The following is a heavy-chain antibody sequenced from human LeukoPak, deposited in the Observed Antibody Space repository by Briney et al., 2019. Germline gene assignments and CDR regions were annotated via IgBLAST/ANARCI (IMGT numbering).Heavy chain of an antibody. CDR3: ARVRDPYYYYMDV. J-gene: IGHJ6*03. V-gene: IGHV4-59*12. Sequence: SETLSLTCTVSGGSISSYDWSWIRQPPGKGLEWIGYIDDSGSTNYNPSLNSRVTFSVDTSKNQLSLKLSSVTAADTAMFYCARVRDPYYYYMDVWGKGTTVTVSS. CDR1: GGSISSYD. CDR2: IDDSGST. D-gene: IGHD5-24*01.